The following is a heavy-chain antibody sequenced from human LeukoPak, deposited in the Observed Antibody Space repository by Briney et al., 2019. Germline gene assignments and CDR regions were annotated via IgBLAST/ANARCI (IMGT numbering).Heavy chain of an antibody. D-gene: IGHD6-19*01. Sequence: PGGSLRLSCVVSGFTVSTNYMSWVRQAPGKGLEWVSLIYSGGSTYYADSVKGRFTISRDNSKNTLYLQMNSLRAEDTAVYYCARDGKAVAVAFDIWGQGTMVTVSS. J-gene: IGHJ3*02. CDR1: GFTVSTNY. V-gene: IGHV3-53*01. CDR2: IYSGGST. CDR3: ARDGKAVAVAFDI.